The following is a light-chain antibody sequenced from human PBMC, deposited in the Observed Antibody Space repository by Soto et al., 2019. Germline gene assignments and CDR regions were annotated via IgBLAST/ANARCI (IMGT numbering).Light chain of an antibody. CDR3: GSYAGSNNFV. CDR2: EVT. Sequence: QSALAQPPSASGSPGQSVTISCTGGSSDIGGYNYVSWYQQRPGKVPRLIIYEVTKRPSGVPDRFSGSKSGNTASLTVSGLQAEDEADYYCGSYAGSNNFVFGTGTKVTVL. J-gene: IGLJ1*01. V-gene: IGLV2-8*01. CDR1: SSDIGGYNY.